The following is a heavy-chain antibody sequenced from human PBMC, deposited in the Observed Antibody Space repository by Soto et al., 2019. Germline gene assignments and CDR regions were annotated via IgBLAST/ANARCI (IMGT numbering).Heavy chain of an antibody. V-gene: IGHV2-5*02. CDR1: GFSLATSGVG. J-gene: IGHJ4*02. CDR2: IYWDDDK. D-gene: IGHD1-1*01. Sequence: QITLKESGPTLVKPTQTLTLTCTFSGFSLATSGVGVGWIRQPPGKALEWLALIYWDDDKRYSPSLKSRLTVTKDTPKNQVVLTMTNMDPVDTATYYCAHRVPANGFDYWGQGTLVTVSS. CDR3: AHRVPANGFDY.